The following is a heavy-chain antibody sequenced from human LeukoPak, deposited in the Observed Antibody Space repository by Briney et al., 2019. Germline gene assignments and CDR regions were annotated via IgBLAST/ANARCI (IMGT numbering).Heavy chain of an antibody. J-gene: IGHJ6*02. D-gene: IGHD3-10*01. CDR1: GGSIREQY. CDR3: ARERVEGSGSGSYYHYGMDV. Sequence: SETLSLTCTVSGGSIREQYWSWIGQPPGKGLEWIGYMYYSGSTDYNPSLKSRGTISVDTSKNQFSLKLTSVTAADTAVYYCARERVEGSGSGSYYHYGMDVWGQGTTVTVSS. V-gene: IGHV4-59*11. CDR2: MYYSGST.